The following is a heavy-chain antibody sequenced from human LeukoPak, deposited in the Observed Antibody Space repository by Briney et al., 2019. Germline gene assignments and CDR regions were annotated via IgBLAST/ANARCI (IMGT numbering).Heavy chain of an antibody. CDR2: IYTSGST. D-gene: IGHD1-26*01. CDR3: ARFVVVGATTAFDI. J-gene: IGHJ3*02. Sequence: SETLSLTCTVSGGSSSSYYWSWIRQPPGKGLEWIGYIYTSGSTNYNPSLKSRVAISVDTSKNQFSLKLSSVTAADTAVYYCARFVVVGATTAFDIWGQGQWSPSLQ. V-gene: IGHV4-4*09. CDR1: GGSSSSYY.